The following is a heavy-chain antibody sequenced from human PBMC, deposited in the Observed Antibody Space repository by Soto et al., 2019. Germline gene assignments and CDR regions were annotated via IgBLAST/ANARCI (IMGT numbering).Heavy chain of an antibody. CDR3: ARSVGIFRFLEWLSSFDY. V-gene: IGHV3-7*01. CDR2: IKQDGSEK. J-gene: IGHJ4*02. D-gene: IGHD3-3*01. Sequence: GGSLRLSCAASGFTFSSYWMSWVRQAPGKGLEWVANIKQDGSEKYYVDSVKGRFTISRDNAKNSLYLQMNSLRAEDTAVYYCARSVGIFRFLEWLSSFDYWGQGTLVTVSS. CDR1: GFTFSSYW.